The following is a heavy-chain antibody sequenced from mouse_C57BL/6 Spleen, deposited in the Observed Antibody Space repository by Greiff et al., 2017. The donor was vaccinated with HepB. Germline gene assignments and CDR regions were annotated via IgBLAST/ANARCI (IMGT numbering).Heavy chain of an antibody. CDR3: ARAGGSPAWFAY. CDR2: ISSGSSTI. V-gene: IGHV5-17*01. CDR1: GFTFSDYG. J-gene: IGHJ3*01. Sequence: DVKLVESGGGLVKPGGSLKLSCAASGFTFSDYGMHWVRQAPEKGLEWVAYISSGSSTIYYADTVKGRFTISRDNAKNTLFLQMTSLRSEDTAMCYCARAGGSPAWFAYWGQGTLVTVSA.